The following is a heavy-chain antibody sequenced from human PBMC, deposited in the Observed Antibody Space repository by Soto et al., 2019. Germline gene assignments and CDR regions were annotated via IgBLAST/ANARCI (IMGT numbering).Heavy chain of an antibody. CDR2: INPNSGGT. V-gene: IGHV1-2*04. Sequence: ASVKVSCKASGDTFTGYYMHWVRQAPGQGLEWMGWINPNSGGTNYAQKFQGWVTMTRDTSISTAYMELSRLRSDDTAVYYCASSSAYHYYYGMDVWGQGTTVTVSS. J-gene: IGHJ6*02. CDR3: ASSSAYHYYYGMDV. CDR1: GDTFTGYY.